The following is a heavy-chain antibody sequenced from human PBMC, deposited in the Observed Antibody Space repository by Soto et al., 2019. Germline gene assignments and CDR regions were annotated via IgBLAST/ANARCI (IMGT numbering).Heavy chain of an antibody. CDR2: IYYSGST. V-gene: IGHV4-30-4*01. CDR1: GGSISSGDYY. CDR3: ARGFGVVIVPGYYGMDV. Sequence: QVQLQESGPGLVKPSQTLSLTCTVSGGSISSGDYYWSWIRQPPGKGLEWIGYIYYSGSTYYNPSLKSRVTISVDTSKTQFSLKLSSVTAADTAVYYCARGFGVVIVPGYYGMDVWGQGTTVTVSS. J-gene: IGHJ6*02. D-gene: IGHD3-3*01.